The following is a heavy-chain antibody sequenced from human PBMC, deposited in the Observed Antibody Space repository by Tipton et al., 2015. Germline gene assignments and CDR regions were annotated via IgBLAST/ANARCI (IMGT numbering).Heavy chain of an antibody. V-gene: IGHV4-39*07. CDR2: IHHGGST. D-gene: IGHD3-22*01. Sequence: TLSLTCTVSGDSITTSSSYYWGWIRQPPGKGLEWIGEIHHGGSTNYNPSLKSRVTMSVDTSKNQFSLHLSSVTAADTAVYYCAREVWYYDSSGYDYWGQGTLVTVSS. CDR1: GDSITTSSSYY. J-gene: IGHJ4*02. CDR3: AREVWYYDSSGYDY.